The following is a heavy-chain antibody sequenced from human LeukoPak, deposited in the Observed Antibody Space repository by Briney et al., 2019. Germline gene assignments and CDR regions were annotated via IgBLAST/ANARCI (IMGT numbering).Heavy chain of an antibody. CDR1: GFTFSDYY. CDR3: ASSDYYGSGSLDY. D-gene: IGHD3-10*01. J-gene: IGHJ4*02. Sequence: GGSLRLSCAASGFTFSDYYMSWIRQAPGKGLEWVSYISSSGSTIYYADSVKGRFTISRDNAKNSLYLQMNSLRAEDTAVYYCASSDYYGSGSLDYWGQGTLVTVSS. CDR2: ISSSGSTI. V-gene: IGHV3-11*01.